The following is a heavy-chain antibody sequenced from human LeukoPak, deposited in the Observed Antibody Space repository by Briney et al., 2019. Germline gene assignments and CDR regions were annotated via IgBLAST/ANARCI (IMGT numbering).Heavy chain of an antibody. Sequence: GGSLRLSCAASGFTFSRYWMCWVRQAPRKGLEWVANIKQDGSETYYVDSVKGRFTIFRDNAKNSLYLQMNSLRAEDTAVYYCARDKGDYDTSGSLFVFGGQGTLVTVSS. CDR3: ARDKGDYDTSGSLFVF. CDR2: IKQDGSET. J-gene: IGHJ4*02. V-gene: IGHV3-7*03. D-gene: IGHD3-22*01. CDR1: GFTFSRYW.